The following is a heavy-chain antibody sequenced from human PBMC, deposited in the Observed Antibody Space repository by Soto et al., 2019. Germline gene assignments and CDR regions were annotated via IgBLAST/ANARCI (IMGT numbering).Heavy chain of an antibody. CDR1: GYTFTRCA. V-gene: IGHV1-3*01. Sequence: VQLVQSGAEVKKPGASVQVSCKASGYTFTRCAMHWVRQAPGQRLEWMGWINAGNGDTKYSQKFQGRVTITRDTSATTGYMDLSILTFEDPAVYYCASEIDATTGTRLDYWGKGTLVTVSS. D-gene: IGHD4-17*01. J-gene: IGHJ4*02. CDR3: ASEIDATTGTRLDY. CDR2: INAGNGDT.